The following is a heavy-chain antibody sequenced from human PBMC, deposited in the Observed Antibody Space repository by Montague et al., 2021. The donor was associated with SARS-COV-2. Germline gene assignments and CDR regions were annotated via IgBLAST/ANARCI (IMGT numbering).Heavy chain of an antibody. J-gene: IGHJ4*02. Sequence: SETLSLTCTVSGDSISTFYWSWFLQPPGKGLEWIVYVSYSGSTNYNPSLTSRVTMSVDTSKNQFSLKVKSVTAADTAVYYCARQDSATLAAVYWGQGTLVTVSS. CDR2: VSYSGST. D-gene: IGHD2-15*01. CDR1: GDSISTFY. V-gene: IGHV4-59*08. CDR3: ARQDSATLAAVY.